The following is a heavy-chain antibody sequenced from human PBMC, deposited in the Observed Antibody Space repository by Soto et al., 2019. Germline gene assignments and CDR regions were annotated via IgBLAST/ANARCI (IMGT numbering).Heavy chain of an antibody. D-gene: IGHD3-10*01. CDR3: AGGPRITMVRGVIILDY. V-gene: IGHV1-3*01. CDR2: SNAGNGNT. Sequence: RASVKVSCKASGYTFTSYAMHWVRQAPGQRLEWMGWSNAGNGNTKYSQKFQGRVTITRDTSASTAYMELSSLRSEDTAVYYCAGGPRITMVRGVIILDYWGQGTLVTVSS. CDR1: GYTFTSYA. J-gene: IGHJ4*02.